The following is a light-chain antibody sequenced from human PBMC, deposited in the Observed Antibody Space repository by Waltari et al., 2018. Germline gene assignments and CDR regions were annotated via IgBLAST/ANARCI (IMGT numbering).Light chain of an antibody. CDR3: LQRDIWPLT. Sequence: EIVMTQSPATLSRSPGERASLSCRASQSVSRSLEWYQQKPGQAPRLLIYGASSRATGIPDRFSGSGSATDFTLTIRSLEPEDVGVYYCLQRDIWPLTFGGGTKVEIK. V-gene: IGKV3D-15*01. CDR2: GAS. CDR1: QSVSRS. J-gene: IGKJ4*01.